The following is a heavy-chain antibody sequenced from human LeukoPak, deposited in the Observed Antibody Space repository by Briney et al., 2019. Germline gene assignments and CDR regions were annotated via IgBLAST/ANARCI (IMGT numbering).Heavy chain of an antibody. D-gene: IGHD1-26*01. CDR2: LSGSGGST. Sequence: GGSLRLSCAASGFTFSSYTMSWVRQAPGKGLEWVSVLSGSGGSTYYADSVKGRFTISRDNSKNTLYLQMNSLRAEDTAVYYCAMWDLPYPFDYWGQGTLVTVSS. V-gene: IGHV3-23*01. J-gene: IGHJ4*02. CDR1: GFTFSSYT. CDR3: AMWDLPYPFDY.